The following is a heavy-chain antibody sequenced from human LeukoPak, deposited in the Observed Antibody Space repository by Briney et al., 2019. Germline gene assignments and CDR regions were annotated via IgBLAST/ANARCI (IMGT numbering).Heavy chain of an antibody. CDR3: ARHRYGSAGFHP. V-gene: IGHV4-59*08. Sequence: SETLSLTCTVSGGSISSYYWSWIRQPPGKGLEWIGYIYYSGSTNYNPSLKSRVTISADTSKNQFSLKLSSVTAADTAVYYCARHRYGSAGFHPWGQGTLVTVSS. D-gene: IGHD3-10*01. CDR2: IYYSGST. CDR1: GGSISSYY. J-gene: IGHJ5*02.